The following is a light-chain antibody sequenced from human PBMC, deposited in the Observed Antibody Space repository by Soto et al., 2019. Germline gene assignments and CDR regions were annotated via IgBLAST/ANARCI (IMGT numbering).Light chain of an antibody. Sequence: EIVMTQSQATLSVSPGESATLSCRSSQNIRNNLAWYQQKPGQAPRLLFSDTSTRATTVPARFSGSVSGTDFTLTSSSLQSEDFAVYYCRQYKSWPYSFGQGTKVDIK. CDR2: DTS. CDR3: RQYKSWPYS. V-gene: IGKV3-15*01. CDR1: QNIRNN. J-gene: IGKJ2*03.